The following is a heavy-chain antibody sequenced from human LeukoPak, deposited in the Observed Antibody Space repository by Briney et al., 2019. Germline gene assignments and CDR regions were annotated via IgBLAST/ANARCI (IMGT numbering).Heavy chain of an antibody. CDR3: AKDFRVGIRPNFSYYMDV. J-gene: IGHJ6*03. Sequence: GGSLRLSCAASGFTFSSYAMSWVRQAPGKGLEWVSGISGSGGDTFYADSVKGRFTISRDNSKKTLYLQMNSLRAEDTAVYYCAKDFRVGIRPNFSYYMDVWGKGTTVTVSS. CDR1: GFTFSSYA. CDR2: ISGSGGDT. D-gene: IGHD2-21*01. V-gene: IGHV3-23*01.